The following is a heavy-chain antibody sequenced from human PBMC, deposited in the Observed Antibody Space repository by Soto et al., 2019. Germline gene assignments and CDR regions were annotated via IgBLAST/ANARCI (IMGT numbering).Heavy chain of an antibody. CDR2: IYWDDDK. CDR1: GFSLSYSGVG. Sequence: ITLKGSGPTLVKPTETLTLTCTFSGFSLSYSGVGVAGIRQPPGKVLEWLALIYWDDDKRYSLSLKSGVTINKDTSKNQVVLKGTNMDPVDTGKYNCAHGGWEGSGTLILDYWGQGALVTVSS. D-gene: IGHD2-15*01. CDR3: AHGGWEGSGTLILDY. V-gene: IGHV2-5*02. J-gene: IGHJ4*02.